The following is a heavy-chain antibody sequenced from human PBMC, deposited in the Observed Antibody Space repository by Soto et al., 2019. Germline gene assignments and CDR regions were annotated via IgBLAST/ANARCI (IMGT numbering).Heavy chain of an antibody. CDR3: ASDPRWYYDSSGYSPNWFDP. J-gene: IGHJ5*02. Sequence: ASVKVSCKASGYTFTSYGISWVRQAPGQGLEWMGWISAYNGNTNYAQKLQGRVTMTTDTSTSTAYMELRSLRSDDTAVYYCASDPRWYYDSSGYSPNWFDPWGQGTLVTVSS. CDR1: GYTFTSYG. CDR2: ISAYNGNT. D-gene: IGHD3-22*01. V-gene: IGHV1-18*01.